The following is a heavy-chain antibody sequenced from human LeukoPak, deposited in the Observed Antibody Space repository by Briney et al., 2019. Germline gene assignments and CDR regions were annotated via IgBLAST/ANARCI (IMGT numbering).Heavy chain of an antibody. Sequence: GGSLRLSCAASGITFSNAWMTWVRQAPGKGLEWVGRIYRSSNGETTDYGAPVKGRFTMSRDDSKNTLYLQMNSLKTEDTAVYYCTTYSSGSGPFWGQGTLVTVSS. CDR1: GITFSNAW. D-gene: IGHD6-19*01. CDR3: TTYSSGSGPF. V-gene: IGHV3-15*01. CDR2: IYRSSNGETT. J-gene: IGHJ4*02.